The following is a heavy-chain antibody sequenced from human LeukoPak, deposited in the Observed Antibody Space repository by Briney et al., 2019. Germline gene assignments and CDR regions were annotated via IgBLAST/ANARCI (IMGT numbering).Heavy chain of an antibody. Sequence: SVKVSCKASGGTFSSYAISWVRQAPGQGLEWMGGIIPIFGTANCAQKFQGRVTITADKSTSTAYMELSSLRSEDTAVYYCARVVRYFDWLAEAFDIWGQGTMVTVSS. J-gene: IGHJ3*02. V-gene: IGHV1-69*06. CDR2: IIPIFGTA. CDR3: ARVVRYFDWLAEAFDI. D-gene: IGHD3-9*01. CDR1: GGTFSSYA.